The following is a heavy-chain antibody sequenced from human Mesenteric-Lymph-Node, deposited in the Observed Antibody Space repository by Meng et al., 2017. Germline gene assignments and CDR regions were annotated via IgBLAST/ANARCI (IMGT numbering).Heavy chain of an antibody. J-gene: IGHJ4*02. CDR2: IYYSGST. CDR1: GGSISSGDYY. D-gene: IGHD1-14*01. CDR3: ARDPTGGEDHQRV. Sequence: QVHLPESGPGLVQPSQTLSLTCTVSGGSISSGDYYWSWIRQPPGKGLELIGHIYYSGSTSYNPSLKSRVTISVDTSNNQFSLKLSSVTAADTAVYYCARDPTGGEDHQRVWGQGTLVTVSS. V-gene: IGHV4-30-4*01.